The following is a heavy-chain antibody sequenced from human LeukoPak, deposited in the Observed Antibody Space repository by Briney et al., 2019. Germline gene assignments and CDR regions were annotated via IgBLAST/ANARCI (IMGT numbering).Heavy chain of an antibody. CDR1: GGSISSYY. CDR2: IYYSGST. D-gene: IGHD6-13*01. V-gene: IGHV4-59*01. J-gene: IGHJ4*02. CDR3: ARVGSSWSSYYFDY. Sequence: SETLSLTCTVSGGSISSYYWSWIRQPPGKGLECIGYIYYSGSTNYNPSLKSRVTISVDTSKNQFSLKLSSVTAADTAVYYCARVGSSWSSYYFDYWGQGTLVTVSS.